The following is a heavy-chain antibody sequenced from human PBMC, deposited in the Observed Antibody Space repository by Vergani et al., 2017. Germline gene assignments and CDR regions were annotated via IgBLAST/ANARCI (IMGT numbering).Heavy chain of an antibody. V-gene: IGHV5-51*01. CDR1: GYSFTSYW. CDR3: ARVYCGGGSCYQMGSYYYYGMDV. Sequence: EVQLVQSGAEVKKPGESLKISCKGSGYSFTSYWIGWVRQMPGKGLEWMGIIYPGDSDTRYSPSFQGQVTISADKSISTAYLQWSSLKASDTAMYYCARVYCGGGSCYQMGSYYYYGMDVWGQGTTVTVSS. D-gene: IGHD2-15*01. CDR2: IYPGDSDT. J-gene: IGHJ6*02.